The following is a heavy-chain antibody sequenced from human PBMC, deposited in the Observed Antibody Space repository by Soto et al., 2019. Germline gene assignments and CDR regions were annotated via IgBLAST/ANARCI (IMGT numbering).Heavy chain of an antibody. Sequence: SETLSLTCTVSGGSISSYYWSWIRQPPGKGLEWIGYIYYSGSTNYNPSLKSRVNISVDTSKNQFSLKLSSVTAADTAVYYCERAVLPATVPFDYWGRGTLVTVSS. CDR1: GGSISSYY. CDR3: ERAVLPATVPFDY. J-gene: IGHJ4*02. D-gene: IGHD2-2*01. CDR2: IYYSGST. V-gene: IGHV4-59*01.